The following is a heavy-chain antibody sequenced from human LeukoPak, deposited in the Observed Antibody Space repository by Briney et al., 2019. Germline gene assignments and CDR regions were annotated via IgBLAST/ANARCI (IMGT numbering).Heavy chain of an antibody. J-gene: IGHJ4*02. V-gene: IGHV1-18*01. CDR1: DYTFSSYG. Sequence: ASVKVSCKASDYTFSSYGISWVRQAPGQGLEWMGWISGQNGHTTYAQKFQGRVTMTADTSTNTVFMQLRSLTFDDTAVYYCARTTRPHSASPGDYWGQGTLVTASS. D-gene: IGHD1-1*01. CDR2: ISGQNGHT. CDR3: ARTTRPHSASPGDY.